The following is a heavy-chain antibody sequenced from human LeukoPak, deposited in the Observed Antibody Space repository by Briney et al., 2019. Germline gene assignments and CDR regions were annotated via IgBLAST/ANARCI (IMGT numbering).Heavy chain of an antibody. Sequence: GRSLRLSCAASGFTFSSYTMHWVRQAPGKVLEWVAVISYDAKVKFYADSVKGRFTISRDNAKNSLYLQMNSLRAADTAVYYCARDQPGYGSGSLGDAFDIWGQGTMVTVSS. D-gene: IGHD3-10*01. V-gene: IGHV3-30*04. J-gene: IGHJ3*02. CDR1: GFTFSSYT. CDR3: ARDQPGYGSGSLGDAFDI. CDR2: ISYDAKVK.